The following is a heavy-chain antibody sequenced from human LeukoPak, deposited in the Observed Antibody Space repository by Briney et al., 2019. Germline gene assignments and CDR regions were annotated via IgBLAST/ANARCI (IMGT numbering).Heavy chain of an antibody. Sequence: SETLSLTCTVSGGSISSYYWSWIRQPPGKGLEWIGYIYYSGSTNYNPSLKSRATISVDTSKNQFSLKLSSVTAADTAVYYCARESHSSGWYNWGQGTLVTVSS. D-gene: IGHD6-19*01. V-gene: IGHV4-59*01. CDR1: GGSISSYY. CDR2: IYYSGST. CDR3: ARESHSSGWYN. J-gene: IGHJ4*02.